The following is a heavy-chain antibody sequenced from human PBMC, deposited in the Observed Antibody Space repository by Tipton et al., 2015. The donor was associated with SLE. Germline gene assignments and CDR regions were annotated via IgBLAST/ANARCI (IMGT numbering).Heavy chain of an antibody. CDR2: INHSGST. J-gene: IGHJ4*02. CDR1: GGSFSGYY. CDR3: ATVDTAMVGTGFDY. V-gene: IGHV4-34*01. Sequence: TLSLTCAVYGGSFSGYYWSWIRQPPGKGLEWIGEINHSGSTNYNPSPKSRVTISVDTSKNQFSLKLSSVTAADTAVYYCATVDTAMVGTGFDYWGLGTLGTVSS. D-gene: IGHD5-18*01.